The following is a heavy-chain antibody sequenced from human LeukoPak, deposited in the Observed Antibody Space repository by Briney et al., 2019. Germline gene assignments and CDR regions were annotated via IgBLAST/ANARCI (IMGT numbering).Heavy chain of an antibody. CDR2: IRYDGSNK. V-gene: IGHV3-30*02. CDR1: GFTFSNAW. J-gene: IGHJ6*03. CDR3: AKEENSSGWYYYYYYMDV. Sequence: GGSLRLSCAASGFTFSNAWMNWVRQAPGKGLEWVAFIRYDGSNKYYTDSVKGRFTISRDNSKNTLYLQMNSLRAEDTAVYYCAKEENSSGWYYYYYYMDVWGKGTTVTISS. D-gene: IGHD6-19*01.